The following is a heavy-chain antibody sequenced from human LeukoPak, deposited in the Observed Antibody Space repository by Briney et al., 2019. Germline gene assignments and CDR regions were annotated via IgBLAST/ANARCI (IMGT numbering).Heavy chain of an antibody. V-gene: IGHV1-2*02. Sequence: ASVKVSCKASGYTFTGYYMHWVRQAPGQGLEWMGWINPNSGGTNYAQKFQGRVTMTRDTSISTACMELSRLRSDDTAVYYCARRAAYYYGSGYFDYWGQGTLVTVSS. CDR1: GYTFTGYY. J-gene: IGHJ4*02. CDR2: INPNSGGT. CDR3: ARRAAYYYGSGYFDY. D-gene: IGHD3-10*01.